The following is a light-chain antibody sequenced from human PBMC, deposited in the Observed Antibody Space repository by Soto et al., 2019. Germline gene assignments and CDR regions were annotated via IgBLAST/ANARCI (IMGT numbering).Light chain of an antibody. CDR3: QQYNNWPPWT. V-gene: IGKV3-15*01. CDR1: QSVSSN. CDR2: GAS. Sequence: EVVMTQSPATLSVSPGERATLSCRASQSVSSNLAGYQQKPGQAPRLLIYGASTRATGIPARFSGSGSGTEFTLTISSQQSEDFAVYYCQQYNNWPPWTFGQGTKVEIK. J-gene: IGKJ1*01.